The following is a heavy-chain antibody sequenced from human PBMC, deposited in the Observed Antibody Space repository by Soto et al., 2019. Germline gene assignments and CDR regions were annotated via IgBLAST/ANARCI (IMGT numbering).Heavy chain of an antibody. Sequence: QLQLQESGPGLVKPSETLSLTCTVSGGSISSSSYYWGWIRQPPGKGLEWIGSIYYSGSTYYNPSLKSRVTISVDTSKNQFSLKLSSVTAADTAVYYCARHQLRYCSSTSCRPYWGQGTLVTVSS. CDR1: GGSISSSSYY. D-gene: IGHD2-2*01. J-gene: IGHJ4*02. CDR2: IYYSGST. V-gene: IGHV4-39*01. CDR3: ARHQLRYCSSTSCRPY.